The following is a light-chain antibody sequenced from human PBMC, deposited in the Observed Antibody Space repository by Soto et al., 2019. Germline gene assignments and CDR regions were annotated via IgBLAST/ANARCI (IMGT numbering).Light chain of an antibody. CDR3: CSYTTSSTLV. CDR1: NSDIGTYNH. J-gene: IGLJ1*01. V-gene: IGLV2-14*01. CDR2: EDI. Sequence: ALTQPASVSGSPGQSIAISCAGTNSDIGTYNHVSWYQQHPGKAPQLIIYEDINRPSGLSSRFSGSKSGNTASPTISGLQAEDEADYFCCSYTTSSTLVCGTGTKVTVL.